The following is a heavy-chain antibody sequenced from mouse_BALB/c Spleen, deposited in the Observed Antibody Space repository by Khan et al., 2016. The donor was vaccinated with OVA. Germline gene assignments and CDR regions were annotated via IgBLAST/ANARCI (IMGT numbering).Heavy chain of an antibody. D-gene: IGHD2-14*01. V-gene: IGHV1S134*01. J-gene: IGHJ2*01. CDR1: GSTFTSYG. CDR3: TTAYYRYYFDY. Sequence: EVQLQESGAELGRPGSSVKLSCKTSGSTFTSYGIKWVKQRPGQGLEWIGYIYPGNGYTEYNERFQGKAILTSDTSSSTVYMQLRSLTSEDSAIYFCTTAYYRYYFDYWGKGTTLTVSS. CDR2: IYPGNGYT.